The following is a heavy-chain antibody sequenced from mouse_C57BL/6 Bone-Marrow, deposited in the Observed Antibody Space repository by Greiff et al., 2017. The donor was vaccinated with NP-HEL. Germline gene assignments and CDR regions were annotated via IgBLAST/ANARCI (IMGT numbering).Heavy chain of an antibody. J-gene: IGHJ2*01. D-gene: IGHD2-1*01. CDR1: GYTFTSYW. CDR2: IDPSDSYT. CDR3: ARTIYFYFND. V-gene: IGHV1-59*01. Sequence: QVQLQQPGAELVRPGTSVKLSCKASGYTFTSYWMHWVKQRPGQGLEWIGVIDPSDSYTNYNQKFKGKATLTVDTSSSTAYMQLSSLTSEDSAVYYCARTIYFYFNDWGQGTTLTVSS.